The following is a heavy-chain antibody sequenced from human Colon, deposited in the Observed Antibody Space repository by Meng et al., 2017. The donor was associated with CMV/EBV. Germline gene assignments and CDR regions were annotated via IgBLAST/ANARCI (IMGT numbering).Heavy chain of an antibody. J-gene: IGHJ4*02. CDR2: IDPSSGDT. V-gene: IGHV1-2*02. CDR1: GYTFTRYG. CDR3: AREGMSTPSAADS. D-gene: IGHD6-25*01. Sequence: ASVKVSCKASGYTFTRYGFSWVRQAPGQGLEWMGWIDPSSGDTNFAQNFQGRVSMTRDTSITTAHMELTSLTSDDTALYYCAREGMSTPSAADSWGQGTLVTVSS.